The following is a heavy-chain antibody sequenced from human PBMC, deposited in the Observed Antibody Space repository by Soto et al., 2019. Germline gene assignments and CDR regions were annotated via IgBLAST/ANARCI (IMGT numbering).Heavy chain of an antibody. Sequence: PSEPLALTCTVSGGSISSYYWSWIRQPPGKGLEWIGYFFYSGGTNYNSSLKNRASISVDKSNNQFSLQLSSVTAADAAVYYCARGGFGVVFDGDEYPFDIWGQGTMVTVSS. D-gene: IGHD3-3*01. CDR1: GGSISSYY. CDR3: ARGGFGVVFDGDEYPFDI. V-gene: IGHV4-59*12. J-gene: IGHJ3*02. CDR2: FFYSGGT.